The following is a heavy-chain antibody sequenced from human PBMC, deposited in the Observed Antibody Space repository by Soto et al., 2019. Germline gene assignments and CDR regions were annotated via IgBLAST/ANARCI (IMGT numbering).Heavy chain of an antibody. CDR1: GGPISSYY. CDR3: ARVGGTTWPNYYYYGMDV. CDR2: IYTSGST. J-gene: IGHJ6*02. D-gene: IGHD1-1*01. V-gene: IGHV4-4*07. Sequence: PSETLSLTCTVSGGPISSYYWSWIRQPAGKGLEWIGRIYTSGSTNYNPSLKSRVTMSVDTSKNQFSLKLSSVTAADTAVYYCARVGGTTWPNYYYYGMDVWGQGTTVTVSS.